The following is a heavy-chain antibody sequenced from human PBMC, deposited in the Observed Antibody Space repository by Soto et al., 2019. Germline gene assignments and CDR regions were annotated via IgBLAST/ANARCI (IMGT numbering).Heavy chain of an antibody. J-gene: IGHJ4*02. D-gene: IGHD3-3*01. V-gene: IGHV3-23*01. CDR3: AKDRQPYDRWYIDW. CDR1: GFIFAQYT. CDR2: IYGSASRT. Sequence: QLLESGGDLVRPGGSLRLSCAGSGFIFAQYTMSWVRQAPGKGLEWVTSIYGSASRTFYADSVKGRFTIFRDNSMSMVYLQMNSLRAEDTAVYYCAKDRQPYDRWYIDWWGRGTRVTVSS.